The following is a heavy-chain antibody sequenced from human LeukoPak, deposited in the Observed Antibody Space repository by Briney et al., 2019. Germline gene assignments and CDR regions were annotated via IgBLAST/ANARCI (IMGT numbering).Heavy chain of an antibody. CDR3: ARRQYYYDSSGYYGWFDP. CDR1: GFTLSRYG. CDR2: ISVDGGST. D-gene: IGHD3-22*01. J-gene: IGHJ5*02. Sequence: GGSLRLSCAASGFTLSRYGMHWVRQAPGKGLEYVSAISVDGGSTYYANSVKGRFTISRDNSKNTLYLQMGSLRAEDMAVYYCARRQYYYDSSGYYGWFDPWGQGTLVTVSS. V-gene: IGHV3-64*01.